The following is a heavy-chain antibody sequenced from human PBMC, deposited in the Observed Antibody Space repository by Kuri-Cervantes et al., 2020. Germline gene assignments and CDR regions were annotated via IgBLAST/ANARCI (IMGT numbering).Heavy chain of an antibody. CDR2: IYYSGST. D-gene: IGHD1-1*01. Sequence: SETLSLTCTVSGGSISGYYWSWIRQPPGKGLEWIGYIYYSGSTNYNPSLKSRVTISVDTSKNQFSLKLSSVTAADTAVYYCARDRWGTPPYGMDVWGQGTTVTVSS. V-gene: IGHV4-59*12. CDR1: GGSISGYY. J-gene: IGHJ6*02. CDR3: ARDRWGTPPYGMDV.